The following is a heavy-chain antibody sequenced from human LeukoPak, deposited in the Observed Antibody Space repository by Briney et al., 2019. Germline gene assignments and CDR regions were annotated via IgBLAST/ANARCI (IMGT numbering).Heavy chain of an antibody. Sequence: SETLSLTCTVSGRSISSYYWSWIRQPPGKGLEWIGYIYYSGSTNYNPSLKSRVTISVGTSKNQFSLKLSSVTAADTAVYYSARVTTRSGYYYDFDYWGQGTLVTVSS. CDR1: GRSISSYY. CDR2: IYYSGST. D-gene: IGHD3-22*01. J-gene: IGHJ4*02. CDR3: ARVTTRSGYYYDFDY. V-gene: IGHV4-59*01.